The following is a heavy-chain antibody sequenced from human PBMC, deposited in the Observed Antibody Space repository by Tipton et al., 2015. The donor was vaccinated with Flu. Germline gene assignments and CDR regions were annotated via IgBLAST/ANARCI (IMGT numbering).Heavy chain of an antibody. V-gene: IGHV4-59*01. Sequence: GLVKPSETLSLTCYVSDDSITSYYWSWIRQPPGKGLEWIGYIYDSVTSNYNPSLKSRLTMSVDSSKNQFSLKLTSVTAADTAVYYCARARAPYYYYAMDLWGQGTAVTVSS. CDR1: DDSITSYY. D-gene: IGHD3-16*01. CDR3: ARARAPYYYYAMDL. CDR2: IYDSVTS. J-gene: IGHJ6*02.